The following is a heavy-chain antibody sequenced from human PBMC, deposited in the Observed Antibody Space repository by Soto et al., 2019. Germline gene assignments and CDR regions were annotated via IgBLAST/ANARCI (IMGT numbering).Heavy chain of an antibody. D-gene: IGHD2-15*01. J-gene: IGHJ4*02. CDR2: INPSGGST. Sequence: ASVKVSCKASGYTFTSYYMHWVRQAPGEGIEWMGIINPSGGSTSYAQKFQGRVTMTRDTSTSTVYMELSSLRSEDTAVYYCAREGYCSGGSCYRGNLAYWGQGTLVTVSS. V-gene: IGHV1-46*01. CDR1: GYTFTSYY. CDR3: AREGYCSGGSCYRGNLAY.